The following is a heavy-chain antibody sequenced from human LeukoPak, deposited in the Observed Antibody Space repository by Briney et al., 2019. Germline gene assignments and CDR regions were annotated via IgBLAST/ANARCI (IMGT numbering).Heavy chain of an antibody. D-gene: IGHD6-19*01. V-gene: IGHV3-73*01. CDR2: VRSKGYNYAT. J-gene: IGHJ4*02. CDR3: ATLGETSGWYPDH. Sequence: GGSLRLSCAASGYTVSGSAMHWVRQASGKGLEWLGRVRSKGYNYATAYGASVKDRFIISRDDSKSTAYLQMSSLKSEDTAVYYCATLGETSGWYPDHWGQGTLVTVSS. CDR1: GYTVSGSA.